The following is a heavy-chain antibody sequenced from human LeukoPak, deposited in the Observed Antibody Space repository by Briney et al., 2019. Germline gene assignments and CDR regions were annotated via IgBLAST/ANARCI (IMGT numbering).Heavy chain of an antibody. D-gene: IGHD4-17*01. CDR3: ARRRGGYGEGELDY. Sequence: PGGSLRLSCAASGFIASNKYMSWVRQAPGKGLEWVSTIRSDGTTDYADSVKGRFTISRDDSENTLYLQMNSLRVEDTAVYSCARRRGGYGEGELDYWGQGTLVTVSS. V-gene: IGHV3-66*04. CDR1: GFIASNKY. CDR2: IRSDGTT. J-gene: IGHJ4*02.